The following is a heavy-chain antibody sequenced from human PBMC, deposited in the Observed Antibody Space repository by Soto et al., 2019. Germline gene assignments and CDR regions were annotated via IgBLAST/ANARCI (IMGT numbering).Heavy chain of an antibody. CDR1: GGSISSYY. Sequence: QVQLQESGPGLVKPSETLSLTCTVSGGSISSYYWSWIRQPPGKGLEWIGYIYYSGSTNYNPSLKSRVTISVDPSKNQFSLKLSSVTAADSAVYYCARRSGSYYGSGAFDIWDQGTMVTVSS. D-gene: IGHD1-26*01. V-gene: IGHV4-59*01. CDR2: IYYSGST. J-gene: IGHJ3*02. CDR3: ARRSGSYYGSGAFDI.